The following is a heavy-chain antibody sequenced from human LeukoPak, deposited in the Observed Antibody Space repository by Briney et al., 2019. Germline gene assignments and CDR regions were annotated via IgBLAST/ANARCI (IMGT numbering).Heavy chain of an antibody. J-gene: IGHJ4*02. CDR1: GFTFSSYW. CDR2: IKQDGSEK. D-gene: IGHD6-19*01. V-gene: IGHV3-7*01. CDR3: ARDLGSGWGYYFDY. Sequence: PGGSLRLSCAASGFTFSSYWMSWVRQAPGKGLEWVANIKQDGSEKCYVDSVKGRFTISRDNAKNSLYLQMNSLRAEDTAVYYCARDLGSGWGYYFDYWGQGTLVTVSS.